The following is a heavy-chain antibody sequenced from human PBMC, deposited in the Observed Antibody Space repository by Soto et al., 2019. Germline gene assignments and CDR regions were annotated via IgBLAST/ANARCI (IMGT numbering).Heavy chain of an antibody. CDR1: GSTLTYYA. V-gene: IGHV3-23*01. Sequence: EVQLLESGGGLLRPGGSLGLPFTASGSTLTYYALVGVPQAPGKGREWVSAISANGQGIYYADSVRGRFTISRDNSKNTVFLHMDSLRAEDTAVYYCAKDRDYPRDQFHYWGQGTLVTVSS. CDR2: ISANGQGI. CDR3: AKDRDYPRDQFHY. J-gene: IGHJ4*02. D-gene: IGHD2-2*01.